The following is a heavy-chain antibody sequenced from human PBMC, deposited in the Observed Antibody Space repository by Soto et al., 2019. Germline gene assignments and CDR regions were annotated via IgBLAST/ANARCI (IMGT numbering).Heavy chain of an antibody. V-gene: IGHV3-74*01. J-gene: IGHJ3*02. CDR3: ARRKSSWYQLIDAFDI. Sequence: QPGGSLRLSCAASGFTFSSYWMHWVRQAPGKGLVWVSRINSDGSSTSYADSVKGRFTISRDNAKNTLYLQMNSLRAEDTAVYYCARRKSSWYQLIDAFDIWGQGTMVTVSS. CDR2: INSDGSST. CDR1: GFTFSSYW. D-gene: IGHD6-13*01.